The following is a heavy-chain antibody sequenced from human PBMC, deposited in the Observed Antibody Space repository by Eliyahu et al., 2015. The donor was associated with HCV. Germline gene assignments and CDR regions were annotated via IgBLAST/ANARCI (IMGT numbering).Heavy chain of an antibody. V-gene: IGHV4-39*07. CDR3: ARVPVTPNPPH. J-gene: IGHJ4*02. CDR1: GDSIITSXYF. Sequence: QLQLQESGPRLVKPSETLSVTCTVSGDSIITSXYFWGWIRQPPGMGLEYIGNIYYSGSTYYNPSLKSRVTMSVDTSKNVFSLKLSSVTAADTAVYYCARVPVTPNPPHWGQGTLVTVSS. CDR2: IYYSGST. D-gene: IGHD2-21*02.